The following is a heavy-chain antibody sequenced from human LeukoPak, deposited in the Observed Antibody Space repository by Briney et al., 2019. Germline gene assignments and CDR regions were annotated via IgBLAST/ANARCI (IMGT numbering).Heavy chain of an antibody. CDR2: MNPNSGNT. CDR3: ARVPFGSAFDI. Sequence: ASVKVSCKASGYTFTSYDINWVRQATGQGLEWMGWMNPNSGNTGYAQKFQGSGTMTRNTSISTAYMELSSLRSEDTAVYYCARVPFGSAFDIWGQGTMVTVSS. J-gene: IGHJ3*02. D-gene: IGHD3-10*01. V-gene: IGHV1-8*01. CDR1: GYTFTSYD.